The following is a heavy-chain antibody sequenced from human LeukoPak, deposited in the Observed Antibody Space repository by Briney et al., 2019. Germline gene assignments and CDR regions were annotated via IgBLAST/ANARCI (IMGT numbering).Heavy chain of an antibody. CDR1: GGSFSGYY. CDR2: IYYSGST. Sequence: SETLSLTCAVYGGSFSGYYWGWIRQPPGKGLEWIGSIYYSGSTYYNPSLKSRVTISIDTSKNQFSLRRSFATAADTAVYYCARNDMEYSSSWWPFDYWGQGTLVTVSS. V-gene: IGHV4-34*01. D-gene: IGHD6-13*01. J-gene: IGHJ4*02. CDR3: ARNDMEYSSSWWPFDY.